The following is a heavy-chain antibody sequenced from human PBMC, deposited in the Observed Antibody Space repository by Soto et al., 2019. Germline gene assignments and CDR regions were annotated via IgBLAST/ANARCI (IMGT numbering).Heavy chain of an antibody. D-gene: IGHD6-6*01. CDR2: IVVGGGNT. CDR3: AADLHSSYGVFDY. J-gene: IGHJ4*02. Sequence: SVRVSCKASGFTFTSSGMQWVRQARGQRLERIGWIVVGGGNTNYAQKFQERVTITRDMSTSTAYMELSSLRSEDTAVYYCAADLHSSYGVFDYWGQGTLVTVSS. CDR1: GFTFTSSG. V-gene: IGHV1-58*02.